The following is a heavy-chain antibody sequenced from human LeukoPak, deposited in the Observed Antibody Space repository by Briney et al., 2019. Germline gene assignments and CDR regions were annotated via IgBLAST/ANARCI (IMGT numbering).Heavy chain of an antibody. V-gene: IGHV5-51*01. CDR2: IYPGDSDT. J-gene: IGHJ4*02. CDR1: GYSLTTYW. CDR3: ARLSCSSTSCPFDY. Sequence: GESLKISCKGSGYSLTTYWIGWVRQMPGKGLEWMGIIYPGDSDTRYSPSFQGQVTISVDKSISTAYLQWSSLKASDTAMYYCARLSCSSTSCPFDYWGRGTLVTVSS. D-gene: IGHD2-2*01.